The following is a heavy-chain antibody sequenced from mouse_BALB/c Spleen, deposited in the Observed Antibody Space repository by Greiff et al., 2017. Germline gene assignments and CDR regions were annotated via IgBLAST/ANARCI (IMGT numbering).Heavy chain of an antibody. V-gene: IGHV5-4*02. D-gene: IGHD1-1*01. Sequence: EVQGVESGGGLVKPGGSLKLSCAASGFTFSDYYMYWVRQTPEKRLEWVATISDGGSYTYYPDSVKGRFTISRDNAKNNLYLQMSSLKSEDTAMYYCARDSYYYGPMDYWGQGTSVTVSS. CDR3: ARDSYYYGPMDY. CDR1: GFTFSDYY. J-gene: IGHJ4*01. CDR2: ISDGGSYT.